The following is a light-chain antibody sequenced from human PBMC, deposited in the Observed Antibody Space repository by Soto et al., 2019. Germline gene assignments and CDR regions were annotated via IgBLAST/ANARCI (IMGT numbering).Light chain of an antibody. J-gene: IGLJ2*01. V-gene: IGLV2-8*01. Sequence: QSALTQPPSASGSPGQSVTISCTGTSSDVGGYNYVSWYQQHPGKAPKLMIYEVSKRPSGVPARFSGSKSGNTASLTVSGLQAEDEADYYCSSYAGSNNYVLFGGGTKLTVL. CDR2: EVS. CDR3: SSYAGSNNYVL. CDR1: SSDVGGYNY.